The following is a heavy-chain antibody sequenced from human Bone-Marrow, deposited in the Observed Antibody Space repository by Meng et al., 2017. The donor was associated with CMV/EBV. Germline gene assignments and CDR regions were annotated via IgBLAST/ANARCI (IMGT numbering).Heavy chain of an antibody. V-gene: IGHV4-39*01. J-gene: IGHJ6*02. CDR2: IYYSGST. Sequence: SETLSLTCTVSGGSISSSSYYWGWIRQPPGKGLEWIGSIYYSGSTYYNPSLKSRVTISVDTSKNQFSLKLSSVTAADTAVYYCAKVNWGGGYYYGMDVWGQGTTVTVSS. CDR3: AKVNWGGGYYYGMDV. D-gene: IGHD7-27*01. CDR1: GGSISSSSYY.